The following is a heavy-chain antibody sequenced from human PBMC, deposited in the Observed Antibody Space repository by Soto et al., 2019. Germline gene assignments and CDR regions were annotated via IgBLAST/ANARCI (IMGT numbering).Heavy chain of an antibody. CDR3: AKWGRGGYDRHFDY. Sequence: QVQLVESGGGVVQPGRSLRLSCAASGFTFSSYGMHWVRQAPGKGLEWVAVISYDGSNKYYADSVKGRFTISRDNSKNTLYLQMNSLRAEDTAVYYCAKWGRGGYDRHFDYWGQGTLVTVSS. CDR1: GFTFSSYG. CDR2: ISYDGSNK. J-gene: IGHJ4*02. D-gene: IGHD5-12*01. V-gene: IGHV3-30*18.